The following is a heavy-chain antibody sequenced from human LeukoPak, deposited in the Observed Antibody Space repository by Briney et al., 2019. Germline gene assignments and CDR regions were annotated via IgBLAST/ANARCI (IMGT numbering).Heavy chain of an antibody. J-gene: IGHJ4*02. Sequence: PGGSLRLSCAASGFNVSYNYMSWVRQAPGKGLEWVSVIYSGGSTYYADSVKGRFTISRDNSKNTLYLQMNSLRAEDTAVYYCARLGCSSTSCYNSGLYYFDYWGQGTLVTVSS. CDR3: ARLGCSSTSCYNSGLYYFDY. D-gene: IGHD2-2*02. CDR2: IYSGGST. CDR1: GFNVSYNY. V-gene: IGHV3-53*01.